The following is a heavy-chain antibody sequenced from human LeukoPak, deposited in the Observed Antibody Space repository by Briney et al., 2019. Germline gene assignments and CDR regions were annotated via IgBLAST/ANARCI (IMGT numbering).Heavy chain of an antibody. CDR1: GGSVSNYF. V-gene: IGHV4-4*07. J-gene: IGHJ4*02. CDR2: IHTSGST. CDR3: ARDPEGHGNYFDY. D-gene: IGHD1-14*01. Sequence: PSETLSLTCAVSGGSVSNYFCSWIRQRAGRGLEWIGRIHTSGSTNYNPSLKSRVTMSVDTSKNQFSLKLSSVSASDTAVYYCARDPEGHGNYFDYWGQGALVNVSS.